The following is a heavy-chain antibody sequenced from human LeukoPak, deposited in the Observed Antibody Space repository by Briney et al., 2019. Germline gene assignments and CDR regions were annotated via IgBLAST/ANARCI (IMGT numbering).Heavy chain of an antibody. CDR3: ARDRGWLQTYYFDY. D-gene: IGHD5-24*01. Sequence: SVKVSCKASGGTFSGYAISWVRQAPGQGLEWMGRIIPIFGTANYAQKFQGRVTITTDESTSTAYMELSSLRSEDTAVYYCARDRGWLQTYYFDYWGQGTLVTVSS. J-gene: IGHJ4*02. V-gene: IGHV1-69*05. CDR2: IIPIFGTA. CDR1: GGTFSGYA.